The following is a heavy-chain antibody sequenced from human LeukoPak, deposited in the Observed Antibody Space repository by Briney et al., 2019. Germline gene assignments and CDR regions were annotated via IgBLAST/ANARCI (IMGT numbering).Heavy chain of an antibody. D-gene: IGHD3-3*01. CDR2: IYTSGST. Sequence: SSETLSLTCTVSGGSISSYYWSWIRQPAGKGLEWIGRIYTSGSTNYNPSLKSRVTISVDTSKNQFSLKLSSVTAADTAVYYCARGPHYDFWSGPANNWFDPWGQGTLVTVSS. V-gene: IGHV4-4*07. CDR1: GGSISSYY. CDR3: ARGPHYDFWSGPANNWFDP. J-gene: IGHJ5*02.